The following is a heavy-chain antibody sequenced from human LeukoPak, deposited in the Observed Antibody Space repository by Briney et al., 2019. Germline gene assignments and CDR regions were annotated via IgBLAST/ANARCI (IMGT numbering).Heavy chain of an antibody. D-gene: IGHD3-10*01. V-gene: IGHV3-21*01. J-gene: IGHJ6*03. CDR1: GFTFSSYS. CDR3: ATDRRGSYYNVAYYYYMDV. CDR2: ISSSSSYI. Sequence: PGGSLRLSCAASGFTFSSYSMNWVRQAPGKELESVSSISSSSSYIYYADSVKGRFTISRDNAKNSLYLQMNSLRAEDTAVYYCATDRRGSYYNVAYYYYMDVWGKGTTVTVSS.